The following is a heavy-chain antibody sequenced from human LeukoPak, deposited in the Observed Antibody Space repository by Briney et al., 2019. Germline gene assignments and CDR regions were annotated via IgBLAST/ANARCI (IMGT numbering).Heavy chain of an antibody. CDR3: ARGGGNAEY. CDR1: GFTFSTYS. D-gene: IGHD3-16*01. CDR2: ISSGSVYI. V-gene: IGHV3-21*01. Sequence: GGSLRLSCAVSGFTFSTYSMNWVRQAPGKGLESVSSISSGSVYIHYADSVKGRFTISRDNAKNSVYLQMDSLTTEDTGVYFCARGGGNAEYWGQGTLVTVSS. J-gene: IGHJ4*02.